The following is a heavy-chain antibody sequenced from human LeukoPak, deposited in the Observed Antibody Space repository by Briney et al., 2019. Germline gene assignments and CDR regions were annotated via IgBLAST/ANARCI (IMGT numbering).Heavy chain of an antibody. Sequence: PSETLSLTCTVSGGSISRYYWSWIRQPPGKGLEWIGYISYTGSTTYNSSLKSRVTISLDTSQNQFSLKLTSVTPADTAVYCSARTAKYYYGSETYYFFDYWGQGTLVTVSS. J-gene: IGHJ4*02. V-gene: IGHV4-59*01. CDR3: ARTAKYYYGSETYYFFDY. CDR2: ISYTGST. CDR1: GGSISRYY. D-gene: IGHD3-10*01.